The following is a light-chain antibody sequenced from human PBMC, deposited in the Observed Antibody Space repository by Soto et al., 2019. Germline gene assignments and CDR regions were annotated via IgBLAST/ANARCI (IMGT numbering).Light chain of an antibody. CDR2: NND. Sequence: QSVVTQPPSVSGAPGQRVTISCTGNNSNIGGGYRVHWYKQVPGTAPKLLIYNNDNRPSGVPDRFSGSKSYASASLAITGLQSEDEADYFCHSYDMTVRGSVFGGGTKLTVL. CDR3: HSYDMTVRGSV. J-gene: IGLJ2*01. V-gene: IGLV1-40*01. CDR1: NSNIGGGYR.